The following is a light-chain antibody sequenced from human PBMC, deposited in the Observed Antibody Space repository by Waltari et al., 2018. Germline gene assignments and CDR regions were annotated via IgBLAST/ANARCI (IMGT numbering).Light chain of an antibody. CDR3: QQSGTFPPT. J-gene: IGKJ1*01. V-gene: IGKV1-12*01. Sequence: DIRMTQSPSSLSAFVVARVTITCRASQDIRTWLALYQQKPGKAPRLLIYHASGLQSGVPSRFSGSGSGTDFTLTISSLQPEDFATYSCQQSGTFPPTFGPGTKVEI. CDR2: HAS. CDR1: QDIRTW.